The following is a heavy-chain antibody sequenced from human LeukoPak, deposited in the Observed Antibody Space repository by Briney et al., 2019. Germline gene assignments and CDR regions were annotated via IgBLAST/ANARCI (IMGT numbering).Heavy chain of an antibody. Sequence: SETLSLTCTVSGYSISSGYYWGWIRQPPGKGLEWIGYIYYSGSTNYNPSLKSRVTISVDTSKNQFSLKLSSVTAADTAVYYCARSVVAAAGFFDYWGQGTLVTVSS. J-gene: IGHJ4*02. D-gene: IGHD6-13*01. CDR2: IYYSGST. CDR3: ARSVVAAAGFFDY. CDR1: GYSISSGYY. V-gene: IGHV4-61*01.